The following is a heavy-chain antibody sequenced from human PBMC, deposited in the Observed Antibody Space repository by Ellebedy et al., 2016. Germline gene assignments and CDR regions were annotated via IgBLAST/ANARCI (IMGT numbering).Heavy chain of an antibody. CDR1: GFTFSLYG. CDR3: ARHGSGSSSIDY. CDR2: IWDDGSHK. J-gene: IGHJ4*02. V-gene: IGHV3-33*01. Sequence: GESLKISXAASGFTFSLYGMHWVRQAPGKGLEWVAVIWDDGSHKYYRDSVKGRFTISRDNSTNTLYQQMNNLRAEDTAVYYCARHGSGSSSIDYWGEGTLVTVSS. D-gene: IGHD6-6*01.